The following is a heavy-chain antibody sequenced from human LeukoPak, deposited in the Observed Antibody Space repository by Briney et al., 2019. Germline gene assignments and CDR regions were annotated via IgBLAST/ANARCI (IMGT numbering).Heavy chain of an antibody. J-gene: IGHJ4*02. CDR2: ITDSGTGT. CDR3: ARTGYNCVLPLNL. D-gene: IGHD1-1*01. Sequence: GGSLRLPCAASGFTFSSYALSWVRQAPGKGLEWVSGITDSGTGTYYADSVKGRFTISRDNSKNTVYLQMSSLRAEDTAVYYCARTGYNCVLPLNLGGQETLVTVSS. CDR1: GFTFSSYA. V-gene: IGHV3-23*01.